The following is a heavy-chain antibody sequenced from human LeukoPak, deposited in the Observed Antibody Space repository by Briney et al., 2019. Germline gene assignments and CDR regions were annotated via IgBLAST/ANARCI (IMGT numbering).Heavy chain of an antibody. CDR3: ARQDVGYCSGGSCYYFDY. V-gene: IGHV4-39*01. CDR2: IYYSGST. Sequence: SETLSLTCTVPGGSISSSSYYWGWLRQPPGKGLEWLGSIYYSGSTYYNPSLKSRVTISVDTSKNQFSLKLSSVTAADTAVYYCARQDVGYCSGGSCYYFDYWGQGTLATVSS. CDR1: GGSISSSSYY. J-gene: IGHJ4*02. D-gene: IGHD2-15*01.